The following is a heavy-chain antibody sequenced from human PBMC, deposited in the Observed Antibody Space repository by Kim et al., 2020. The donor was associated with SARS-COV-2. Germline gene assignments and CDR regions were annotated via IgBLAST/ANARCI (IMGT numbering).Heavy chain of an antibody. J-gene: IGHJ4*02. CDR3: ARDGPVGYDILTAAYFEY. CDR2: IIPILNTP. Sequence: SVKVSCKASGGTFSSYGISWVRQAPGQGLEWMGGIIPILNTPTYAQKFQGRVTITADESTTTGYMELSSLRSDDTAVYYCARDGPVGYDILTAAYFEYWGQGTLVAVSS. CDR1: GGTFSSYG. V-gene: IGHV1-69*13. D-gene: IGHD3-9*01.